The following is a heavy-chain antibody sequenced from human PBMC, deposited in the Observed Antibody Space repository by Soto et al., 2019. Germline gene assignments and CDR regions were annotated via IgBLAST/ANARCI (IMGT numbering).Heavy chain of an antibody. CDR2: IYYSGST. V-gene: IGHV4-31*03. CDR1: GGSISSGGYY. CDR3: ARWPHLGPRLAF. Sequence: PSETLSLTCTVSGGSISSGGYYWSWIRQHPGKGLEWIGYIYYSGSTYYNPSLKSRVTISVDTSKNQFSLKLSSVTAADTAVYYCARWPHLGPRLAFWGQRTLVTVAS. J-gene: IGHJ4*02.